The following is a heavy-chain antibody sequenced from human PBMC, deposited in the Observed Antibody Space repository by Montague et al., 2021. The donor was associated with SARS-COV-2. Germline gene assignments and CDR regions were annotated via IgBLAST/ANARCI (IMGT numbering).Heavy chain of an antibody. J-gene: IGHJ4*02. CDR1: VFTFSSYS. V-gene: IGHV3-48*04. D-gene: IGHD3-9*01. CDR3: ARDLRWGYYDILTGYYRLLDY. CDR2: ISSSSSTI. Sequence: SLRLSCAASVFTFSSYSMNLVRQAPGKGLEWVSYISSSSSTIYYAYSXKGRFTISRDNAKNSLYLQMNSLRAEDTAVYYCARDLRWGYYDILTGYYRLLDYWGQGTLVTVSS.